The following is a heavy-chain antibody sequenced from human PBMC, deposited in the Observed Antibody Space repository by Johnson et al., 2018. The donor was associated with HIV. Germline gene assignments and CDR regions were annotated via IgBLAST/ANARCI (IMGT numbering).Heavy chain of an antibody. CDR2: ISSSGSTI. Sequence: QEQLVESGGGVVQPGGSLRLSCAASGFTFSDYYMSWIRQAPGKGLEWVSYISSSGSTIYYADSVVKGRFTISRDNAKNSVFLQMNSLRVEDTAIYYCARQPDNFWSSDAFDIWGQGTMVTVSS. J-gene: IGHJ3*02. CDR3: ARQPDNFWSSDAFDI. CDR1: GFTFSDYY. V-gene: IGHV3-11*04. D-gene: IGHD3-3*01.